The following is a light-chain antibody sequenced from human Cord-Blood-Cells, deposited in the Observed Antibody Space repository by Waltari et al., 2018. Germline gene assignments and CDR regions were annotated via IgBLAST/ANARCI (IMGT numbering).Light chain of an antibody. V-gene: IGKV4-1*01. CDR3: QQYYSTPWT. J-gene: IGKJ1*01. Sequence: DIVMTQSPDSLAVSLGERATINCKSSQSVLYSSNNKNYLAWYQQKPGQPPKLLIYWASTREHVVPDRFGGCGSGTDFTLTISSLQAEDVAVYYCQQYYSTPWTFGQGTKVEIK. CDR1: QSVLYSSNNKNY. CDR2: WAS.